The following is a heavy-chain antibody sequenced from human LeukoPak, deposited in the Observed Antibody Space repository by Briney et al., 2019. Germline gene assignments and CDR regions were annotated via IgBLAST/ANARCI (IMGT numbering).Heavy chain of an antibody. D-gene: IGHD3-10*01. Sequence: PGGSLRLSCAASGFTFSVYWMTWVRQAPGKGLEWVATMDQYGGLQYYVDSVKGRFTISRDNAENSLFLQMNSLRADDTAVCYCAIEVWFRADSWGQGTLVTVSS. CDR1: GFTFSVYW. J-gene: IGHJ4*02. V-gene: IGHV3-7*05. CDR3: AIEVWFRADS. CDR2: MDQYGGLQ.